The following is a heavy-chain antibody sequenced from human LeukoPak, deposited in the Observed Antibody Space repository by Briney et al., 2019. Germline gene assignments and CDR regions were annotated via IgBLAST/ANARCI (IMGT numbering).Heavy chain of an antibody. CDR3: AKSPIVVVPAAICF. D-gene: IGHD2-2*02. V-gene: IGHV4-31*03. CDR1: GGSISSGGYY. CDR2: IYYSGST. Sequence: SQTLSLTCTVSGGSISSGGYYWSWIRQHPGKGLEWIGYIYYSGSTYYNPSLKSRVTISVDTSKNQFSLKLSSVTAEDTAVYYCAKSPIVVVPAAICFWGQGTLVTVSS. J-gene: IGHJ4*02.